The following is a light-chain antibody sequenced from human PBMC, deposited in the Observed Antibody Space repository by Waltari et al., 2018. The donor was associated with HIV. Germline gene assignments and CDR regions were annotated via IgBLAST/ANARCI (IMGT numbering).Light chain of an antibody. CDR3: SSYAGINTYVL. V-gene: IGLV2-8*01. Sequence: QSALTQPPSASGSPGQSVTISCNGTSSDVGGNNYGSWYQQYPGKAPRLMIYEVYKRPSGVPHRFSGSKSGNTASLTVSGLQAEDEANYYCSSYAGINTYVLFGGGTKLTVL. J-gene: IGLJ2*01. CDR2: EVY. CDR1: SSDVGGNNY.